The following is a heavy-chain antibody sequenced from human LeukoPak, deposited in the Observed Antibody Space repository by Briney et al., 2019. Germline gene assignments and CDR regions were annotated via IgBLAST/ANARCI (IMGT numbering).Heavy chain of an antibody. CDR3: AGWGEYCSSTSCYGNYYYYYYMDV. Sequence: SETLSLTCTVSGGSISSYYWSWIRQPAGKGLEWIGRIYTSGSTNYNPSLKSRGTMSVDTSKNQLSLKLRSVHGADTGVYYCAGWGEYCSSTSCYGNYYYYYYMDVWGKGTTVTVSS. CDR1: GGSISSYY. J-gene: IGHJ6*03. CDR2: IYTSGST. D-gene: IGHD2-2*01. V-gene: IGHV4-4*07.